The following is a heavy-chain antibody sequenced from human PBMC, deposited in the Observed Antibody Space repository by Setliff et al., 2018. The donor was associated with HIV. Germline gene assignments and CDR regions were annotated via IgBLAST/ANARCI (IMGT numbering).Heavy chain of an antibody. CDR1: GGSFSGYY. CDR3: ARPVSKYFYGMDV. CDR2: INHSGST. Sequence: SETLSLTCAVYGGSFSGYYWSWIRQPPGKGLEWIGEINHSGSTNYNPSLESRVTISGDTSKNLFSLKVTSVTAADTAVYYCARPVSKYFYGMDVWGLGTTVTVSS. J-gene: IGHJ6*02. V-gene: IGHV4-34*01.